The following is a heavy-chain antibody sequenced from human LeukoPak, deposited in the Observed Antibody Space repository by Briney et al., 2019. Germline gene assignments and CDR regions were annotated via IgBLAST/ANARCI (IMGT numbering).Heavy chain of an antibody. Sequence: GGSLRLSCATSGFSFSRRGMNWVRHPPGKGLEWVSYISPGSGTIYYADSVKGRFTISRDNAKNSLYLQMNSLRAEDTAVYYCARDKASAVVPAATFDYWGQGTLVTVSS. V-gene: IGHV3-48*04. CDR3: ARDKASAVVPAATFDY. CDR2: ISPGSGTI. D-gene: IGHD2-2*01. J-gene: IGHJ4*02. CDR1: GFSFSRRG.